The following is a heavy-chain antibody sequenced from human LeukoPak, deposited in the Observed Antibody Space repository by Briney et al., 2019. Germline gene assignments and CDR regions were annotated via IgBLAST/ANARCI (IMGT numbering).Heavy chain of an antibody. J-gene: IGHJ5*02. V-gene: IGHV4-59*01. CDR1: GGPISRYY. Sequence: SETLSLLCTVSGGPISRYYGRWIRQPPGKGLGWVGYIYYGGGTNYNPSLKSRVTISVDTSKNQFSLKLSSVTAADTAVYYCARVGGDSSGYWGFDPWGQGTLVTVSS. CDR3: ARVGGDSSGYWGFDP. D-gene: IGHD3-22*01. CDR2: IYYGGGT.